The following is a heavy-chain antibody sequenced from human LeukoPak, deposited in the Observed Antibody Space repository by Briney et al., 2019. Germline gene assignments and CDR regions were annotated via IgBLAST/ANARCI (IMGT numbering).Heavy chain of an antibody. D-gene: IGHD3-10*01. CDR2: ISGSGGST. J-gene: IGHJ3*02. CDR3: AKDTHQGSPYLSTNDAFDI. Sequence: GALRLSCAASGFTFSSYAMSWVRQAPGKGLEWVSAISGSGGSTYYADSVKGRFTISRDNAKNSPYLRMNSLRVEDTAVYYCAKDTHQGSPYLSTNDAFDIWGQGTMVTVSS. CDR1: GFTFSSYA. V-gene: IGHV3-23*01.